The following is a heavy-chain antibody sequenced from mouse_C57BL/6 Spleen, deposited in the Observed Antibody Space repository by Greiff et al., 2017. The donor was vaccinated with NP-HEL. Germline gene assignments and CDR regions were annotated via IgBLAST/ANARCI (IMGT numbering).Heavy chain of an antibody. CDR1: GYSITSGSY. D-gene: IGHD4-1*01. Sequence: EVKLMASGPGLVKPSQSLSLTCSVTGYSITSGSYWHWIRQFPGNKLEWMGYISYDGSNNYNPSLKNRISITRDTSKNQFFLKLNSVTTEDTATYYCARTGTRDYFDYWGQGTTLTVSS. CDR3: ARTGTRDYFDY. V-gene: IGHV3-6*01. CDR2: ISYDGSN. J-gene: IGHJ2*01.